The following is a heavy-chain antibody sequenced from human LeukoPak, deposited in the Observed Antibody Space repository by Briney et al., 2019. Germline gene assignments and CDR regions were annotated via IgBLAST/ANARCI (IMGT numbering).Heavy chain of an antibody. CDR2: ISAYNGNT. CDR1: GYTFTSYY. D-gene: IGHD1-1*01. Sequence: ASVKVSCKASGYTFTSYYMHWVRQAPGQGLEWMGWISAYNGNTNYAQKLQGRVTMTTDTSTSTAYMELRSLRSDDTAVYYCARGVRPYWYFDLWGRGTLVTVSS. V-gene: IGHV1-18*04. J-gene: IGHJ2*01. CDR3: ARGVRPYWYFDL.